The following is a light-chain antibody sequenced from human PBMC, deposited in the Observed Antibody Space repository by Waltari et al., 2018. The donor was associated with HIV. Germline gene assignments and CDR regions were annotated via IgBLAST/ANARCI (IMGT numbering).Light chain of an antibody. CDR1: NSDIGAFDF. CDR3: GSYSGTTTLGV. Sequence: QSALTQPASVSGSPGQSITISCNGSNSDIGAFDFVSWYQQQPGKAPRLIIYDVNSRPSGISGRFSGSKSVNTASLTIYGLQAEDEAEYFCGSYSGTTTLGVFGTGTTVTVL. J-gene: IGLJ1*01. CDR2: DVN. V-gene: IGLV2-14*03.